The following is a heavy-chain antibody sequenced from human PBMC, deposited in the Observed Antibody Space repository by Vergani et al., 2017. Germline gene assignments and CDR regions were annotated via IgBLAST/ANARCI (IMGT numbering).Heavy chain of an antibody. J-gene: IGHJ6*02. Sequence: QVQLVQSGAEVKKPGSSVKVSCKTSGGTFKSNTFSWVRQAPGQGLEWMGGIIPIFGTADYAQDFQGRLSITADESTSTVYMELSSLRSEDTAVYYCARDIVGGYYYYGMDVWGQGTTVTVSS. CDR2: IIPIFGTA. CDR1: GGTFKSNT. D-gene: IGHD2-15*01. CDR3: ARDIVGGYYYYGMDV. V-gene: IGHV1-69*01.